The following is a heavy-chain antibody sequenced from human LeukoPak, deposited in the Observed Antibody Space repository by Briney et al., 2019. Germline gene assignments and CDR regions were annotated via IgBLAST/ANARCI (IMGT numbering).Heavy chain of an antibody. CDR3: ARGSGGYRFDP. D-gene: IGHD3-10*01. J-gene: IGHJ5*02. V-gene: IGHV4-39*07. CDR2: FYYSAST. Sequence: SETLSLTCSVSGGSISTSSYYWGWIRQPPGKGLEWIGGFYYSASTYYNPSLKSRVTISADMSKTQFSLKLTSVTAADTAIYYCARGSGGYRFDPWGLGTLVTVSS. CDR1: GGSISTSSYY.